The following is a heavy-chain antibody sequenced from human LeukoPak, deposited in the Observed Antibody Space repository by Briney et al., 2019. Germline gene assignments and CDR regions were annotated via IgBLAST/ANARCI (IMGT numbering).Heavy chain of an antibody. CDR2: IYHSGST. Sequence: SETLSLTCAVSVGSLSSSNWWSWVRQPPGKGLEWIGEIYHSGSTNYNPSLKSRVTISVDKSKNQFSLKLSSVTAADTAVYYCARAVGYYDILTGYYNRGYFDYWGQGTLVTVSS. CDR3: ARAVGYYDILTGYYNRGYFDY. D-gene: IGHD3-9*01. CDR1: VGSLSSSNW. V-gene: IGHV4-4*02. J-gene: IGHJ4*02.